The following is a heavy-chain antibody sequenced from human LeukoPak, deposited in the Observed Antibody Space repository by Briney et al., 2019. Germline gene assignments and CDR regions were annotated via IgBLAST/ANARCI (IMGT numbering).Heavy chain of an antibody. V-gene: IGHV3-23*01. Sequence: GGSLRLSCAASGFTFSDYYMSWIRQAPGKGLEWVSAISGSGGSTYYADSVKGRFTISRDNSKNTLYLQMNSLRAEDTAVYYCAKGKIGYYFDYWGQGTLVTVSS. CDR3: AKGKIGYYFDY. J-gene: IGHJ4*02. CDR1: GFTFSDYY. D-gene: IGHD3-10*01. CDR2: ISGSGGST.